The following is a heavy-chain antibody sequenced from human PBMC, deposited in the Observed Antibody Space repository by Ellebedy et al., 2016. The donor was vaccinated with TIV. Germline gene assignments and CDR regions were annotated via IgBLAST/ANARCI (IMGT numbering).Heavy chain of an antibody. CDR1: GFSFRNYW. D-gene: IGHD4-17*01. Sequence: GEPLKISCAASGFSFRNYWMGWVRQAPGKGLEWVANIYQDGSDQYYVDSVKGRFTISRDNAKNSLFLQMNSLRVEDTAVYYCARRGSYGDYAVQVNSWFDSWGRGTLVTVSS. J-gene: IGHJ5*01. V-gene: IGHV3-7*01. CDR2: IYQDGSDQ. CDR3: ARRGSYGDYAVQVNSWFDS.